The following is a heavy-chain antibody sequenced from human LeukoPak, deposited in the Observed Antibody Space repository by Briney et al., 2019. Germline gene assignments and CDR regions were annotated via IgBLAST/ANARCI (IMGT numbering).Heavy chain of an antibody. J-gene: IGHJ4*02. CDR2: IYSGGST. D-gene: IGHD2-2*02. Sequence: GGSLRLSCAASGFTVSSNYMSWVRQAPGKGLEWVSVIYSGGSTYYADSVKGRFTISRDSSKNTVYLQMNSLRAEDTAVYYCARDGYCSSTSCYKGVDYWGQGSLVTVSS. CDR1: GFTVSSNY. CDR3: ARDGYCSSTSCYKGVDY. V-gene: IGHV3-53*01.